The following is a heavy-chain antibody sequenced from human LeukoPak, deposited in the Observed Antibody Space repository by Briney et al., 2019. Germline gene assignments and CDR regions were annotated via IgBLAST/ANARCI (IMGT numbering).Heavy chain of an antibody. CDR1: GGSFRVYY. CDR3: ARGWGDSNPNDAFDI. D-gene: IGHD2-21*02. J-gene: IGHJ3*02. CDR2: LNHSGST. Sequence: SVTLSLTCAVYGGSFRVYYWSWIPQPPGKGREWIGELNHSGSTNYNPPLKSRVTISVDTSKNQFSLKLSSVTAADTAVYYCARGWGDSNPNDAFDIWGQGTMVTVSS. V-gene: IGHV4-34*01.